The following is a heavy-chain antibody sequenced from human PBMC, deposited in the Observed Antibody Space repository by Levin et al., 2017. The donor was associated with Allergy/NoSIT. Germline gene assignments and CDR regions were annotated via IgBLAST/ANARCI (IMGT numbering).Heavy chain of an antibody. CDR3: ASLLSNCSGGSCYLSFDY. CDR1: GGSFSGYY. Sequence: SETLSLTCAVYGGSFSGYYWSWIRQPPGKGLEWIGEINHSGSTNYNPSLKSRVTISVDTSKNQFSLKLSSVTAADTAVYYCASLLSNCSGGSCYLSFDYWGQGTLVTVSS. CDR2: INHSGST. J-gene: IGHJ4*02. V-gene: IGHV4-34*01. D-gene: IGHD2-15*01.